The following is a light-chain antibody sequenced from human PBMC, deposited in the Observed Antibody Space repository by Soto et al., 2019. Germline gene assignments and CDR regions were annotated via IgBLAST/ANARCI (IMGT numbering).Light chain of an antibody. CDR3: SQYKTSSPLV. Sequence: QSVLTQPASVSASPGQSITISCTGTSSDVGGYNYVSWYQQHPGKAPKLMIYDVSNRPSGVSNRFSGSKSGNTASLTISGRQAGAGVNFSCSQYKTSSPLVFEIGTKVT. CDR2: DVS. CDR1: SSDVGGYNY. V-gene: IGLV2-14*01. J-gene: IGLJ1*01.